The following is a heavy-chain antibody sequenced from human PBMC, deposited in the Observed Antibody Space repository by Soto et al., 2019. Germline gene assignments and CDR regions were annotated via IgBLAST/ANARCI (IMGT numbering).Heavy chain of an antibody. D-gene: IGHD6-13*01. Sequence: SVKVSCKASGGTFSSYAIGWVRQAPGQGLEWMGGIIPIFGTANYAQKFQGRVTITADKSTSTAYMELSSLRSEDTAVYYCARDEAIAAAGTWGQGTLVTVSS. CDR3: ARDEAIAAAGT. J-gene: IGHJ5*02. CDR1: GGTFSSYA. V-gene: IGHV1-69*06. CDR2: IIPIFGTA.